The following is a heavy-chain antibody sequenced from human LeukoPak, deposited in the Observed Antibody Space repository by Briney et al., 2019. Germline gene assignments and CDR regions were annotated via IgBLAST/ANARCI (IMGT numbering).Heavy chain of an antibody. CDR1: GGTFSSYA. V-gene: IGHV1-69*05. J-gene: IGHJ4*02. D-gene: IGHD5-18*01. CDR2: IIHIFGTA. Sequence: ASVTVSCMASGGTFSSYAISWVRQAPGQGLEWMGGIIHIFGTANYAQKFQGRVTITTDESTSTAYMELSSLRSEDTAVYYCARAGGYSYAPDYWGQGTLVTVSS. CDR3: ARAGGYSYAPDY.